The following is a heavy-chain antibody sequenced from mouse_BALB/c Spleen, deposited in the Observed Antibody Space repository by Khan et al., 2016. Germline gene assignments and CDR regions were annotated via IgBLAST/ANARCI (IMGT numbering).Heavy chain of an antibody. J-gene: IGHJ2*01. CDR3: ASKVYYFDY. CDR2: ISSGGSS. CDR1: GFTFSSYA. V-gene: IGHV5-6-5*01. Sequence: EVELVESGGDLVKPGGSLIISCAASGFTFSSYAMSWVRQTPEKRLEWVASISSGGSSFYPDILKGQFTISRDNARNILYLQMSSLKSEDTAMYYCASKVYYFDYWGQGTTLTVSS.